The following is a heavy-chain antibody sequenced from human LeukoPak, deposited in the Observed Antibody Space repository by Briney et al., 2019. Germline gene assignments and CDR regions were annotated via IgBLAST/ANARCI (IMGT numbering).Heavy chain of an antibody. D-gene: IGHD3-10*01. V-gene: IGHV4-4*07. Sequence: SETLSLTCTVSGGSISSYYWSWIRQPAGKGLEWIGRIYTSGSTTYNPSLKSRVTMSVDTSKNQFSLKLSSVTAEDTAVYYCAREHGYYGSHDYWGQGTLVTVSS. CDR2: IYTSGST. J-gene: IGHJ4*02. CDR3: AREHGYYGSHDY. CDR1: GGSISSYY.